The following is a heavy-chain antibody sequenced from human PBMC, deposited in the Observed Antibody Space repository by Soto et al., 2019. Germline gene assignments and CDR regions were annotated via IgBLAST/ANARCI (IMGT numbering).Heavy chain of an antibody. CDR1: GYTFTNYY. D-gene: IGHD1-1*01. V-gene: IGHV1-46*04. CDR2: INPSARSA. CDR3: ARDNSAANGVLDH. J-gene: IGHJ4*02. Sequence: QVQLVQSGAEVKNPGASVKLSCKASGYTFTNYYLHWVRQAPGQGLEWVGMINPSARSASYAQKLRGRXXXXXDXSXTTVYMELSRLTFEDTAVYFCARDNSAANGVLDHWGQGTLVTVSS.